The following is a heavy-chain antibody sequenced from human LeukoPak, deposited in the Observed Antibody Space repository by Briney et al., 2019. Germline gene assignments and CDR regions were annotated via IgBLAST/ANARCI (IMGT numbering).Heavy chain of an antibody. CDR1: GGTFSGYA. CDR2: IIPIFGTT. Sequence: ASVKVSCKASGGTFSGYAINWVRQAPGQGLEWMGGIIPIFGTTNFAQKFQGRVTLTADESTSTAYMELSSLRSEDTAVYYCASGGGGCSGGSCYAYWGQGTLVTVSS. CDR3: ASGGGGCSGGSCYAY. D-gene: IGHD2-15*01. J-gene: IGHJ4*02. V-gene: IGHV1-69*13.